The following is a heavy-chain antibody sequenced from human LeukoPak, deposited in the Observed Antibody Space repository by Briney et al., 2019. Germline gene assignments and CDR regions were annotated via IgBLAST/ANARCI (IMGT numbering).Heavy chain of an antibody. CDR3: ARHVSSDLRIVVVTSDWYFDR. CDR2: IYYSGST. J-gene: IGHJ2*01. CDR1: GGSISSSRFY. D-gene: IGHD2-21*02. Sequence: KPSETLSLTCIVSGGSISSSRFYWGWIRQPPGKGLEWIGTIYYSGSTYYNPSLKSRVTISADTSKNQFSLNLSSVTAADTGVYCCARHVSSDLRIVVVTSDWYFDRWGRGTLVTVSS. V-gene: IGHV4-39*01.